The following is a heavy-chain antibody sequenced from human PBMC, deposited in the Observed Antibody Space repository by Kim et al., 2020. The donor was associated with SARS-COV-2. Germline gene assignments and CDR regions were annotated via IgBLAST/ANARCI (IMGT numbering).Heavy chain of an antibody. V-gene: IGHV4-4*02. CDR1: GGSISSSNW. CDR2: IYHSGST. D-gene: IGHD3-10*01. J-gene: IGHJ6*02. Sequence: SETLSLTCAVSGGSISSSNWWSWVRQPPGKGLEWIGEIYHSGSTNYNPSLKSRVTISVDKSKNQFSLKLSSVTAADTAVYYCARETMVRGVISSYYYYGMDVWGQGTTVTVSS. CDR3: ARETMVRGVISSYYYYGMDV.